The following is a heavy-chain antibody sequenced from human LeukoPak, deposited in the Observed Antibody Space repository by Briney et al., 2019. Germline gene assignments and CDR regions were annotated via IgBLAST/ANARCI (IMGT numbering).Heavy chain of an antibody. CDR2: VYSGGSGTT. Sequence: PGGSVRLSCAVSGFTVSTNNMNWVRQAPGKGLEWVSVVYSGGSGTTYYADSVKGRFTVSRDNSKNTLYLQMNSLRAEDTAVYYRARGGYSSGWYRDWGQGTLVTVSS. V-gene: IGHV3-53*01. CDR3: ARGGYSSGWYRD. D-gene: IGHD6-19*01. CDR1: GFTVSTNN. J-gene: IGHJ4*02.